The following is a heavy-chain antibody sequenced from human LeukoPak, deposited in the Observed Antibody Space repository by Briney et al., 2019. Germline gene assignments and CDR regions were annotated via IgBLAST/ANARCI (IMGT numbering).Heavy chain of an antibody. CDR2: ISDSGGRT. J-gene: IGHJ4*02. V-gene: IGHV3-23*01. Sequence: GSLRLSCTASGFTFGSHVMSWVRQAPGEGLEWVSIISDSGGRTDYADSVKGRFTISRDNAKNTLYLQMNSLRAEDTAVYYCAKDRVHGESYGRFDYWGQGTLVTVSS. D-gene: IGHD1-26*01. CDR3: AKDRVHGESYGRFDY. CDR1: GFTFGSHV.